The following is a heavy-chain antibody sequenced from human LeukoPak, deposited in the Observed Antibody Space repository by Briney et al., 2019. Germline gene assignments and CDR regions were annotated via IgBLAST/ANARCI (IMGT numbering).Heavy chain of an antibody. J-gene: IGHJ4*02. D-gene: IGHD4-17*01. CDR2: INPSGGST. V-gene: IGHV1-46*01. Sequence: GASVKVSCKASGYTFTSYYMHWVRQAPGQGLGWMGIINPSGGSTSYAQKFQGRVTMTRDTSTSTVYMELSSLSSEDTAVYYCARFTVTNYYFDYWGQGTLVTVSS. CDR3: ARFTVTNYYFDY. CDR1: GYTFTSYY.